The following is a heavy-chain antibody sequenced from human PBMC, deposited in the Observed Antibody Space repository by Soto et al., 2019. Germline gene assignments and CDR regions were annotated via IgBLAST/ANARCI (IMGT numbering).Heavy chain of an antibody. D-gene: IGHD2-21*01. CDR3: ARKPPSAIQGWAFGMDV. CDR1: GFSISSNY. J-gene: IGHJ6*02. CDR2: TFRGGNN. V-gene: IGHV3-53*02. Sequence: ELQLVETGGGLIQTGGSLRLSCAASGFSISSNYIAWVRQPPGKGLEWVSTTFRGGNNEYAASVKGRCSISRDNYKNTLYLQMDNLRVEDTAVYYCARKPPSAIQGWAFGMDVWGQGTTVSVSS.